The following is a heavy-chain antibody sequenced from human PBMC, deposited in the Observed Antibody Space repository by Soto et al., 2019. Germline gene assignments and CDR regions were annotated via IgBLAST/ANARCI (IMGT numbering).Heavy chain of an antibody. Sequence: SVKLSCKDSGGTFSSYAISWVRQAPGQGLEWMGGIIPIFGTANNAQKFQGRVAISADKSTSTAYMELSSLKSDDTAIYFCARERRRDDSNTFDALDVWGQGTMVTV. J-gene: IGHJ3*01. CDR1: GGTFSSYA. D-gene: IGHD3-22*01. V-gene: IGHV1-69*06. CDR3: ARERRRDDSNTFDALDV. CDR2: IIPIFGTA.